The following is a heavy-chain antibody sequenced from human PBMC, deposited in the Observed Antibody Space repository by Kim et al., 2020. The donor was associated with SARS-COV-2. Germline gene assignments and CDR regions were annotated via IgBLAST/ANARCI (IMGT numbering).Heavy chain of an antibody. V-gene: IGHV4-59*01. D-gene: IGHD3-22*01. J-gene: IGHJ5*02. CDR3: ASYYYDSSGYPNWFDP. Sequence: SLNSRVTISVDTSKNQFSLKLSSVTAADTAVYYCASYYYDSSGYPNWFDPWGQGTLVTVSS.